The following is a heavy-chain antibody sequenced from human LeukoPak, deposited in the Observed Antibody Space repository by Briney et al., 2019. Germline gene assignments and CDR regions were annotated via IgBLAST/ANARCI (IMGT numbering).Heavy chain of an antibody. CDR1: GGSISSYY. CDR3: ARQSWDDFWSGYLSYYFDY. Sequence: PSETLSLPCTVSGGSISSYYWSWIRQPPGKGLEWIGYIYYSGSTNYNPSLKSRVTISVDTSKNQFSLKLSSVTAADTAVYYCARQSWDDFWSGYLSYYFDYWGQGTLVTVSS. J-gene: IGHJ4*02. V-gene: IGHV4-59*08. D-gene: IGHD3-3*01. CDR2: IYYSGST.